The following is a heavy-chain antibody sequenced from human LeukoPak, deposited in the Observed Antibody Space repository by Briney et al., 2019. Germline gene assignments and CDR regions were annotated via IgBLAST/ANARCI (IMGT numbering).Heavy chain of an antibody. CDR2: IYFDGET. D-gene: IGHD6-6*01. CDR3: ARHRKSARNYLYYYMDV. Sequence: SETLSLTCTVSGDSIHSVYYYWGWIRQSPGKGLEWIGSIYFDGETSYSPSLKSRLIISIDTSKNQFSLNLTSVTAADAALYYCARHRKSARNYLYYYMDVWGKGTTVTVSS. CDR1: GDSIHSVYYY. V-gene: IGHV4-39*01. J-gene: IGHJ6*03.